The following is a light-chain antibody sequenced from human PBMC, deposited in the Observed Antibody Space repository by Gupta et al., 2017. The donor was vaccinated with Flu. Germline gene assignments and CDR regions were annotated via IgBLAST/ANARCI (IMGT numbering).Light chain of an antibody. CDR3: QQYNNYFRT. V-gene: IGKV1-5*03. Sequence: DIQMTQSPSTLSASVGDRVTITCRATQSISNWLAWYQQKPGKAPKLLISEASILQIGVPSRFSGSGSGTEFTLTISSLQPDDFATYYCQQYNNYFRTFGQGTKVEIK. CDR1: QSISNW. J-gene: IGKJ1*01. CDR2: EAS.